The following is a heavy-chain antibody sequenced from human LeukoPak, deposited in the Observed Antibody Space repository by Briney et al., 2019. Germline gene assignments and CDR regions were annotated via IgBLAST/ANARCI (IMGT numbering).Heavy chain of an antibody. CDR2: IQDDGSAK. V-gene: IGHV3-7*01. CDR1: GFTLNTYW. Sequence: GGSLRLSCAASGFTLNTYWMMWVRQAPGKGPERVGNIQDDGSAKYYVDSVKGRYTISRDNAKNSLYLQMNNLIVEDTAVYYCARDNPGYGAYYKWGEGTRVTVSS. CDR3: ARDNPGYGAYYK. J-gene: IGHJ4*02. D-gene: IGHD3-10*01.